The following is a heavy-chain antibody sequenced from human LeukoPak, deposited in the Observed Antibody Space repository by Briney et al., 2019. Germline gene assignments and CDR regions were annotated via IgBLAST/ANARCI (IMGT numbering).Heavy chain of an antibody. CDR1: GGSINSYY. CDR2: IQYTGST. J-gene: IGHJ5*02. V-gene: IGHV4-59*01. Sequence: PSETLSLTCTVSGGSINSYYWSWIRQPPGKGLECIGYIQYTGSTNYNPSLKSRVTISVDTSKNQFSLKLSSVTAADTAIYYCARGGYYGSGNDFGFDPWGQGTLVTVSS. D-gene: IGHD3-10*01. CDR3: ARGGYYGSGNDFGFDP.